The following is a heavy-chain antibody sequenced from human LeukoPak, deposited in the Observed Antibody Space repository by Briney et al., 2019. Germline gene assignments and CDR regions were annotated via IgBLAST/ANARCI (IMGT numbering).Heavy chain of an antibody. Sequence: ASVKVSCKASGYTFTSYYMHWVRQAPGQGLEWMGIINPSGGSTSYAQKFQGRVTMTRDTSTSTVYMELSSLRSEGTAVYYCARDPYCTNGVCYGIYYYGMDVWGQGTTVTVSS. J-gene: IGHJ6*02. CDR3: ARDPYCTNGVCYGIYYYGMDV. CDR2: INPSGGST. D-gene: IGHD2-8*01. V-gene: IGHV1-46*01. CDR1: GYTFTSYY.